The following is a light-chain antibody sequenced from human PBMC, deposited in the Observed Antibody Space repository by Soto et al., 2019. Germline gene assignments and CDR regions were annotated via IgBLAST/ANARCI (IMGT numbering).Light chain of an antibody. CDR3: SSYRSSSPYV. CDR1: SSDVGAYNF. J-gene: IGLJ1*01. Sequence: QSALTQPASVSGSPGQSITISCTGTSSDVGAYNFVSWFQQHPGKAPKLMIYEVSNRPTGVSNRFSGSKSGNTASLTISGLQAEDEADYYCSSYRSSSPYVFGTGTKLTVL. CDR2: EVS. V-gene: IGLV2-14*01.